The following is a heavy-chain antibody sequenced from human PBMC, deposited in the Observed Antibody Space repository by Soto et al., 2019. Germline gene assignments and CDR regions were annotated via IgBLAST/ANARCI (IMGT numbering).Heavy chain of an antibody. V-gene: IGHV4-31*03. D-gene: IGHD4-17*01. Sequence: SDTLSLTCTVSGGSISSGGYYWSWIRQHPGKGLEWIGYIYYSGSTYYNPSLKSRVTISVDTSKNQFSLKLSSVTAADTAVYYCARDRPNYGEALDAFDIWGQGTMVT. CDR2: IYYSGST. J-gene: IGHJ3*02. CDR1: GGSISSGGYY. CDR3: ARDRPNYGEALDAFDI.